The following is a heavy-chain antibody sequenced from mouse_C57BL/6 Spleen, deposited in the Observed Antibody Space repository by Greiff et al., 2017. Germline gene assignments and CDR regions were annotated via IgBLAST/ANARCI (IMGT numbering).Heavy chain of an antibody. V-gene: IGHV1-76*01. CDR2: IYPGSGNT. J-gene: IGHJ1*03. D-gene: IGHD3-1*01. CDR3: ARSGFLRGYWYFDV. Sequence: QVQLKQSGAELVRPGASVKLSCKASGYTFTDYYINWVKQRPGQGLEWIARIYPGSGNTYYNEKFKGKATLTAEKSSSTAYMQLSSLTSEDSAVYFCARSGFLRGYWYFDVWGTGTTVTVSS. CDR1: GYTFTDYY.